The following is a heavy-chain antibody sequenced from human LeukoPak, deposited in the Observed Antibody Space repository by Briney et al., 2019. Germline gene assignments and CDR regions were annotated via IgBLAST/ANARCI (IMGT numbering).Heavy chain of an antibody. CDR3: ASGGHHYDSSGFHWFDP. CDR2: IYYSGST. J-gene: IGHJ5*02. Sequence: PSETLSLTCTVSGGSISSSSYYWGWIRQPPGKGLEWIGSIYYSGSTYYNPSLKSRVTISVDTSKNQFSLKLSSVTAADTAVYYCASGGHHYDSSGFHWFDPWGQGAPVTVSS. V-gene: IGHV4-39*01. D-gene: IGHD3-22*01. CDR1: GGSISSSSYY.